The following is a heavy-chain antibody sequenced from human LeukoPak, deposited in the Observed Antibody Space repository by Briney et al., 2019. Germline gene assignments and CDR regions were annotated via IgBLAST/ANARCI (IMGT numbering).Heavy chain of an antibody. V-gene: IGHV4-38-2*02. Sequence: PSETLSLTCTVSGYSISSGYYWGWIRQPPGKGLEWIGSIYYSGSTYYNPSPKSRVTISVDTSKNQFSLKLSSVTAADTAVYYCARERDHGDYGDWGQGTLVTVSS. CDR2: IYYSGST. CDR1: GYSISSGYY. J-gene: IGHJ4*02. CDR3: ARERDHGDYGD. D-gene: IGHD4-17*01.